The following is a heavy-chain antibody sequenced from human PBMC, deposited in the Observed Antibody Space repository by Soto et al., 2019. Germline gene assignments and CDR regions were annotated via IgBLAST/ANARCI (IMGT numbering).Heavy chain of an antibody. D-gene: IGHD2-2*01. CDR3: AKRRRRCSTTSCRGGFDY. V-gene: IGHV3-30*18. CDR1: GLTFSSYG. CDR2: ISYDGSNK. J-gene: IGHJ4*02. Sequence: PGGSLRLSCAASGLTFSSYGMHWVRQAPGKGLEWVAVISYDGSNKYYADSVKGRFTISRDNSKNTLYLQMNSLRAEDTAVYYCAKRRRRCSTTSCRGGFDYWGQGTLVTSPQ.